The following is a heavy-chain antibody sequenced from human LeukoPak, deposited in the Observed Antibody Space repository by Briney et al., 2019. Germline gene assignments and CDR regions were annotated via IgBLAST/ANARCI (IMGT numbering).Heavy chain of an antibody. Sequence: GGSLRLSCAASGFTFSNAWMSWVRQAPGKGLEWVGRIKSKTDGGTTDYAAPVKGRFTISRDDSKNTLYLQMNSLKTEDTAVYYCTRELVGGFGELYYFDYWGQGTLVTVSS. CDR1: GFTFSNAW. V-gene: IGHV3-15*01. CDR3: TRELVGGFGELYYFDY. J-gene: IGHJ4*02. D-gene: IGHD3-10*01. CDR2: IKSKTDGGTT.